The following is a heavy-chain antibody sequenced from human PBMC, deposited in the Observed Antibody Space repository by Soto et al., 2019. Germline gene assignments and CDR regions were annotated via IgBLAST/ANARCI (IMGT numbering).Heavy chain of an antibody. CDR2: INHSGST. J-gene: IGHJ5*02. CDR1: GGSFSGYY. Sequence: SETLSLTCAVYGGSFSGYYWSWIRQPPGKGLEWIGEINHSGSTNYNPSLKSRVTISVDTSKNQFSLKLSSVTAADTAVYYCARALRYFDWPIPNWFDPWGQGTLVTVSS. D-gene: IGHD3-9*01. V-gene: IGHV4-34*01. CDR3: ARALRYFDWPIPNWFDP.